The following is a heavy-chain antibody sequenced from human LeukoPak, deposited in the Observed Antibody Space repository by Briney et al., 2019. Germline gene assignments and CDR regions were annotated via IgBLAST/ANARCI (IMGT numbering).Heavy chain of an antibody. CDR1: GFIFSSLR. J-gene: IGHJ4*02. D-gene: IGHD3-22*01. CDR3: ARNYYDSSGYYYAFDY. CDR2: ISSSGSLI. V-gene: IGHV3-21*01. Sequence: GGSLRLSCAASGFIFSSLRMNWVRQAPGKGLECVSSISSSGSLIYYADSMKARFTVSRDNAKNSLFLQLNSLRAEDTAVYYCARNYYDSSGYYYAFDYWGQGTLVTVSS.